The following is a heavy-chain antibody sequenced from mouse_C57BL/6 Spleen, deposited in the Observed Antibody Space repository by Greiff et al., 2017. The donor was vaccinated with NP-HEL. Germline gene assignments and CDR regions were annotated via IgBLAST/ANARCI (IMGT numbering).Heavy chain of an antibody. V-gene: IGHV1-50*01. CDR3: ARLGSSPVWFAY. Sequence: QVQLQQSGAELVKPGASVKLSCKASGYTFTSYWMQWVKQRPGQGLEWIGEIDPSDSYTNYNQKFKGKATLTVDTSSSTAYMQLSSLTSEDSAVYYCARLGSSPVWFAYWGQGTLVTVSA. J-gene: IGHJ3*01. D-gene: IGHD1-1*01. CDR2: IDPSDSYT. CDR1: GYTFTSYW.